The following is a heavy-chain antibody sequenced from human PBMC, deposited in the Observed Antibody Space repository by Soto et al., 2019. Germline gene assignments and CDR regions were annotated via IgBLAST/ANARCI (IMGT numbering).Heavy chain of an antibody. CDR3: ARSPLGLANFDY. CDR2: ISAYNGNT. J-gene: IGHJ4*02. CDR1: GYTFTSYG. D-gene: IGHD6-19*01. V-gene: IGHV1-18*04. Sequence: ASVKVSCKASGYTFTSYGISWVRQAPGQGLEWMGWISAYNGNTNYAKKFQGRVTMTRDTSISTAYMELSRLRSDDTAVYYCARSPLGLANFDYWGQGTLVTVSS.